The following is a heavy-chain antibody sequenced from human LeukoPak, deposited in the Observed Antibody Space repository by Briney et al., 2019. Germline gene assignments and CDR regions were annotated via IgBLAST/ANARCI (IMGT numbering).Heavy chain of an antibody. Sequence: PGGSLRLSCAASGFTFSTYWMHWVRQAPGKGLVWVSRIKSDGSSTSYADSVKGRFTVSRDNAQNTVYLQMNSRRAEDTAVYHCAILSPRDHSGSSNAFNYWGQGTLVTVSS. V-gene: IGHV3-74*01. J-gene: IGHJ4*02. D-gene: IGHD1-26*01. CDR3: AILSPRDHSGSSNAFNY. CDR2: IKSDGSST. CDR1: GFTFSTYW.